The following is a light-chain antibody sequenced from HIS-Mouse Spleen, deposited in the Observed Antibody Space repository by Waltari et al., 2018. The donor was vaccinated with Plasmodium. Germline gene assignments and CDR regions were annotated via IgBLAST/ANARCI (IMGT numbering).Light chain of an antibody. Sequence: SYELTQPPSVSVSPGQTARITCSGDALPQNYAYWYQQNSGQAPVLVIYEDSKRPSGIPERFSGSSSGTMATLTISGAQVEDEADYYCYSTDSSGNHRVFGGGTKLTVL. CDR2: EDS. J-gene: IGLJ3*02. CDR3: YSTDSSGNHRV. V-gene: IGLV3-10*01. CDR1: ALPQNY.